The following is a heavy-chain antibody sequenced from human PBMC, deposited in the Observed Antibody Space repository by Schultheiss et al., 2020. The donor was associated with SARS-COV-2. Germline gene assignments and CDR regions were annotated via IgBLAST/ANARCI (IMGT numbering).Heavy chain of an antibody. V-gene: IGHV3-66*01. Sequence: GGSLRLSCAASGFTVSSNYMSWVRQAPGKGLEWVSVIYSGGSTYYADSVKGRFTISRDNSKNTLYLQMNSLRAEDTAVYYCAKEVYCGGDCRGNAFDIWGQGTMVTVSS. CDR3: AKEVYCGGDCRGNAFDI. J-gene: IGHJ3*02. CDR1: GFTVSSNY. CDR2: IYSGGST. D-gene: IGHD2-21*01.